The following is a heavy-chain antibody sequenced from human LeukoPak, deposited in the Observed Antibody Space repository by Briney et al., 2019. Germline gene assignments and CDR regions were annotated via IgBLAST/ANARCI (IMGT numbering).Heavy chain of an antibody. D-gene: IGHD6-13*01. Sequence: PGGSLRLSCAASGFTFSSYSMNWVRQAPGKGLEWVSSISSSSSYIYYADSVKGRFTISRDNAKNSLCLQMNSLRAEDTAVYYCARAGSRWYVNGMDVWGQGTTVTVSS. CDR2: ISSSSSYI. CDR3: ARAGSRWYVNGMDV. V-gene: IGHV3-21*01. J-gene: IGHJ6*02. CDR1: GFTFSSYS.